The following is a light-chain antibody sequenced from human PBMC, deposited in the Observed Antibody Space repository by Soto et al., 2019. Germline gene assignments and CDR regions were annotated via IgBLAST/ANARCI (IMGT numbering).Light chain of an antibody. Sequence: QSVLAQPASVSGSPGQSISISCTGTSSGVVTYNLVSWYQQHPGKASTVLIYEGTKRPSGVSNRFSGSKSGNTASLTISGLQTEDEADYYCYSFAGSTTFSYVFGPGTKVTVL. V-gene: IGLV2-23*03. CDR3: YSFAGSTTFSYV. CDR1: SSGVVTYNL. CDR2: EGT. J-gene: IGLJ1*01.